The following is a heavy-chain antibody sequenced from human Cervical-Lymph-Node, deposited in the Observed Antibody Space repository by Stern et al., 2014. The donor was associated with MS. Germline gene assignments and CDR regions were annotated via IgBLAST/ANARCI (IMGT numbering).Heavy chain of an antibody. D-gene: IGHD2-21*02. V-gene: IGHV3-7*01. CDR1: GFTFNNYW. Sequence: EVQLVQSGGGLVQPGGSLRLSCASSGFTFNNYWMNWVRQAPGKGLEWVANIKGRFTISRDNAKNSLYLQMNSLRAEDTAVYYCARVVTFNAMDVWGQGTTVTVSS. J-gene: IGHJ6*02. CDR3: ARVVTFNAMDV. CDR2: I.